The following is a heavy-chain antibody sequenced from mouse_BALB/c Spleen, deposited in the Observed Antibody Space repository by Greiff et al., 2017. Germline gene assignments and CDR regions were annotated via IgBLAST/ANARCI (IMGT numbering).Heavy chain of an antibody. CDR1: GFTFSSYT. D-gene: IGHD1-1*01. J-gene: IGHJ1*01. CDR2: ISSGGSYT. V-gene: IGHV5-6-4*01. Sequence: EVMLVESGGGLVKPGGSLKLSCAASGFTFSSYTMSWVRQTPEKRLEWVATISSGGSYTYYPDSVKGRFTISRDNAKNTLYLQMSSLKSEDTAMYYCTRDTTGYFDVWGAGTTVTVSS. CDR3: TRDTTGYFDV.